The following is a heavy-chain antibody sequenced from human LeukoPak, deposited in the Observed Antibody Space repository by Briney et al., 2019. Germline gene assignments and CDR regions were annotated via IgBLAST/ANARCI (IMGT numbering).Heavy chain of an antibody. V-gene: IGHV3-30-3*01. Sequence: PGRSLRLSRAASGFTFSSYAMHWVRQAPGKGLEWVAVISYDGSNKYYADSVKGRFTISRDNSKNTLYLQMNSLRAEDTAVYYCARDLRARYSYGRYYYYGMDVWGQGTTVTVSS. D-gene: IGHD5-18*01. CDR2: ISYDGSNK. J-gene: IGHJ6*02. CDR3: ARDLRARYSYGRYYYYGMDV. CDR1: GFTFSSYA.